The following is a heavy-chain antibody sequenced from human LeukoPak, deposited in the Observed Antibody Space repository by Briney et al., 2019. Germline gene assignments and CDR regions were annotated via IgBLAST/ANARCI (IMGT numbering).Heavy chain of an antibody. CDR2: IYSGGST. CDR3: AGDRANFYGELGY. D-gene: IGHD2/OR15-2a*01. Sequence: GGSLRLFCAASGFTVSSNYMSWVRQAPGKGLEWVSVIYSGGSTYYADSVKCRFTISRDNSKNTLYLQMNSLRAEDTALYYCAGDRANFYGELGYWGQGTLVTVSS. CDR1: GFTVSSNY. J-gene: IGHJ4*02. V-gene: IGHV3-66*01.